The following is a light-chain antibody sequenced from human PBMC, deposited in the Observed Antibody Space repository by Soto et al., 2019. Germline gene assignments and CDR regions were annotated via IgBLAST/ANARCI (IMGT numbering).Light chain of an antibody. Sequence: QSALTQPPSVSGSPGQSVTISCTGTSSDVGGYNYVSWYQQHPGKAPKLMIYEVSNRPSGVSNRFSGSKSGNTASLTISGLPAEDETDYYCSSYTRSSTDVFGTGTKLTVL. CDR2: EVS. J-gene: IGLJ1*01. CDR3: SSYTRSSTDV. CDR1: SSDVGGYNY. V-gene: IGLV2-14*01.